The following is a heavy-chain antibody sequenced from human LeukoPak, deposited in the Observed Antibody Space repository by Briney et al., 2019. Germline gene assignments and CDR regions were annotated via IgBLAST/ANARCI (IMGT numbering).Heavy chain of an antibody. Sequence: PGGSLRLSCAASGFILNNYWMSWVRQAPGKGLEWVANIKQDGREKHCVDSVKGRFTISRDNAKNSLYLQMNSLRAEDTAVYYCARDEGGSYYYFWGQGTQVTVSS. CDR1: GFILNNYW. CDR2: IKQDGREK. J-gene: IGHJ4*02. D-gene: IGHD1-26*01. CDR3: ARDEGGSYYYF. V-gene: IGHV3-7*01.